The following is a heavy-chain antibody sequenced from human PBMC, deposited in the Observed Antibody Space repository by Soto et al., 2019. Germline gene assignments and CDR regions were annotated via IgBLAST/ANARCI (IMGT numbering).Heavy chain of an antibody. CDR3: AKNPPVAGYNHFDS. D-gene: IGHD6-19*01. Sequence: GSLRLSCQASGFTFSSNAMHWVRQAPGKGLEWVAFISSDGSYKFFADSVKGRFTISRDNSKNTLFLEMNSLGAEDTALYFCAKNPPVAGYNHFDSWGQGALVTAPQ. V-gene: IGHV3-30*18. CDR1: GFTFSSNA. CDR2: ISSDGSYK. J-gene: IGHJ4*02.